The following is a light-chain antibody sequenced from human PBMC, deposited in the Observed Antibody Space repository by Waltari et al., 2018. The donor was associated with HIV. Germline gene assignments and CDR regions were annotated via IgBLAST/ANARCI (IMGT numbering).Light chain of an antibody. J-gene: IGLJ3*02. CDR1: SSNIGSKY. CDR3: ATWDDSLSGWV. V-gene: IGLV1-47*01. Sequence: QSVLTQPPSASGTPGQRVTISCSGGSSNIGSKYVYWYQQLPGTAPKLLMYRNNQRPSGVPDRFSGSKSGTSAYLAISGLRSEDEADYFCATWDDSLSGWVFGGGTNLTVL. CDR2: RNN.